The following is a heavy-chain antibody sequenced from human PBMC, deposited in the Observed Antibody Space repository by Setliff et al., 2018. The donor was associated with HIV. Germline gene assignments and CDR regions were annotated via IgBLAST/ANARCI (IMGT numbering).Heavy chain of an antibody. Sequence: ASVKVSCKASGYTFTSYAMHWVRQAPGQRLEWMGWINAGNGNTKYSQKFQGRVTITRDTSANTAYMELSSLRSEDTAVYYCARDGGDTAMVSYYYYYYMDVWGKGTTVTVSS. J-gene: IGHJ6*03. CDR1: GYTFTSYA. D-gene: IGHD5-18*01. CDR3: ARDGGDTAMVSYYYYYYMDV. CDR2: INAGNGNT. V-gene: IGHV1-3*01.